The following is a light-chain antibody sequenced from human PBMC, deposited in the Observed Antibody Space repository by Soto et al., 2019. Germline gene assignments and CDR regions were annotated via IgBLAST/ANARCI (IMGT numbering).Light chain of an antibody. CDR3: QQYNSYSWT. V-gene: IGKV1-17*01. CDR2: AAS. CDR1: QGIRSK. J-gene: IGKJ1*01. Sequence: IQMTQSPSSLSASVGDRVTITWWASQGIRSKLGWYRQKPGKAPKLLFYAASSLQSGVPSRFSGSGSGTEFTLTISSLQPDDFATYYCQQYNSYSWTFGQGTKVDIK.